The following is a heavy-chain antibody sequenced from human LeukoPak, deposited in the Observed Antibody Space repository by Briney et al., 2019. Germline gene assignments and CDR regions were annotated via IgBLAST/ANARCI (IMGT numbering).Heavy chain of an antibody. V-gene: IGHV4-61*08. CDR3: ARGTVATAIDY. CDR1: GGSISSGGYY. Sequence: PSETLSLTCTVSGGSISSGGYYWSWIRQPPGKGLEWIGYIYYSGSTNYNPSLKSRVTISVDTSKNQFSLKLSSVTAADTAVYYCARGTVATAIDYWGQGTLVTVSS. CDR2: IYYSGST. J-gene: IGHJ4*02. D-gene: IGHD6-25*01.